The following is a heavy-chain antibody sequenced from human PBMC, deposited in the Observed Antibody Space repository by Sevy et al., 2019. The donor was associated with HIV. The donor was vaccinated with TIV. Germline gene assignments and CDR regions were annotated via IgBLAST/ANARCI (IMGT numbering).Heavy chain of an antibody. CDR2: ISSSSSTI. D-gene: IGHD3-3*01. Sequence: GGSLRLSCAASGFTFSSYSMNWVRQAPGKGLEWVSYISSSSSTIYYADSVKGRFTISRDNAKNSVYLQRNSLRDEDTAVYYCARDGSTIFGVVDYYYMDVWGKGTTVTVSS. J-gene: IGHJ6*03. CDR1: GFTFSSYS. CDR3: ARDGSTIFGVVDYYYMDV. V-gene: IGHV3-48*02.